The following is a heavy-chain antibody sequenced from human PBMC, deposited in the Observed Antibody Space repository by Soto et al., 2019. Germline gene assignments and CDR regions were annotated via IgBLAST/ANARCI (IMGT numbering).Heavy chain of an antibody. V-gene: IGHV3-30*18. CDR3: AKGDWFDP. J-gene: IGHJ5*02. Sequence: GGSLRLSCAASGFTFSDFGMHWVRQAPGKGLEWVAVVSYDRNYKNYSDSVKGRFIISRDNSKNTLYLQMNSLRVEDTAVYYCAKGDWFDPWGQGTLVTVSS. CDR1: GFTFSDFG. CDR2: VSYDRNYK.